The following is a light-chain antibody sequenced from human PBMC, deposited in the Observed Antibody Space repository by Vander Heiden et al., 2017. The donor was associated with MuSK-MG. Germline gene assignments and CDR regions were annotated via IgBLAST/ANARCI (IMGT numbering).Light chain of an antibody. CDR3: QQYNNWAQT. V-gene: IGKV3-15*01. Sequence: VVMTPSPATLSVSPGDRATLSCRARQSSSITLATYQQKPGQAPRLLIYAASTSATGIPARCSGSGSGTEFTLTISSLQSEDVAVYYCQQYNNWAQTFGPGTKVEIK. J-gene: IGKJ1*01. CDR1: QSSSIT. CDR2: AAS.